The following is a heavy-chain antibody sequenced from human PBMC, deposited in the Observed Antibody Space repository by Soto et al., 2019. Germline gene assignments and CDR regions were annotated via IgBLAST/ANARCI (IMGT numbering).Heavy chain of an antibody. Sequence: EMQLVESGGGLVQPGGSLRLSCAASRFTFSTYWMHWVRQVPGKGLVWVSRINSDGSSTTYADSVKGRFTISRDNAKNTLYLQMNSLRAEDTAVYYCARLRSTTLGGGDAFDTWGQGTMVTVSS. J-gene: IGHJ3*02. D-gene: IGHD4-17*01. CDR3: ARLRSTTLGGGDAFDT. CDR1: RFTFSTYW. CDR2: INSDGSST. V-gene: IGHV3-74*03.